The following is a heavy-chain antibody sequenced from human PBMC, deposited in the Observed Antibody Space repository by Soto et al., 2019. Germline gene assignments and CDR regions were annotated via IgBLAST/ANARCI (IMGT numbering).Heavy chain of an antibody. V-gene: IGHV4-59*03. CDR2: VYYSGYT. Sequence: PSETLSLTCTVSGGSLSPFYWSLLRQAPGVGLEWIAYVYYSGYTHYNPSLKSRVTISVDTSKNQLSLKLTSVTAADTAVYYCPRGLAPVEIDYRGPGALVTVSS. CDR1: GGSLSPFY. CDR3: PRGLAPVEIDY. D-gene: IGHD6-19*01. J-gene: IGHJ4*02.